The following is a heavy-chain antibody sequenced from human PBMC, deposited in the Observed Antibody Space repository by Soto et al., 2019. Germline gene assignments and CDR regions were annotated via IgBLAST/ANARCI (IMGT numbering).Heavy chain of an antibody. CDR2: ISTYNGNT. V-gene: IGHV1-18*04. J-gene: IGHJ6*02. D-gene: IGHD3-3*01. CDR3: AREARPVYDFWSGYYTSDGPYYYGMDV. Sequence: GASVKVSCKTSGYTFTSSGISWVRQAPGQGLEWMGWISTYNGNTNYAQKLQGRVTMTTDTSTSTAYMELRSLRSDDTAVYYCAREARPVYDFWSGYYTSDGPYYYGMDVWGQGTTVTVSS. CDR1: GYTFTSSG.